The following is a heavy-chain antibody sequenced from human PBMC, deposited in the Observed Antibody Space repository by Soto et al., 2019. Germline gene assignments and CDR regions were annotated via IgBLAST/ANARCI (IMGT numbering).Heavy chain of an antibody. CDR2: IYYSGST. V-gene: IGHV4-61*01. D-gene: IGHD2-2*01. Sequence: SETLSLTCTVSCGSVSSGSYYWSWIRQPPGKGLEWIGYIYYSGSTNYNPSLKSRVTISVDTSKNQFSLKLSSVTAADTAVYYCARDAAAINYYYYGMDVWGQGTTVTVSS. CDR1: CGSVSSGSYY. J-gene: IGHJ6*02. CDR3: ARDAAAINYYYYGMDV.